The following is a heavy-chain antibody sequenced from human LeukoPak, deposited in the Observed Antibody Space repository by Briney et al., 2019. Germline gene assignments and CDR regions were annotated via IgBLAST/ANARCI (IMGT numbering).Heavy chain of an antibody. V-gene: IGHV4-31*03. CDR1: GGSISSGGYY. D-gene: IGHD2-2*01. Sequence: PSETLSLTCTVSGGSISSGGYYWSWIRQHPGKGLEWIGFIYYSGSTYYNPSLKSRVTISVDTSKNQFSLKLSSVTAADTAVYYCARGTARVRSTSFYYFDYWGQGTLVTVSS. J-gene: IGHJ4*02. CDR3: ARGTARVRSTSFYYFDY. CDR2: IYYSGST.